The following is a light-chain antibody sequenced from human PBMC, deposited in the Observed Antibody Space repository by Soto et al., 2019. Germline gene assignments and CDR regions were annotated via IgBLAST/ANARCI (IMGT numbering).Light chain of an antibody. CDR1: QSISTY. Sequence: IQMTQSPSSLSASVGDRVTITCRASQSISTYLNWYQHKPGKAPDLLIYGASSLQSGVPSRFSGSGSGTDFTLTISSLQPEDFATYYCHQTHGMWTFGQGTKVEMK. CDR2: GAS. V-gene: IGKV1-39*01. J-gene: IGKJ1*01. CDR3: HQTHGMWT.